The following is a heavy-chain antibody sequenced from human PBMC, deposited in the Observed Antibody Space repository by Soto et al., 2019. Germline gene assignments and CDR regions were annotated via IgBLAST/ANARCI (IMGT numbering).Heavy chain of an antibody. Sequence: RASVKVSCKVSGYTLTELSMHWVRQAPGKGLEWMGGFDPEDGETIYAQKFQGRVTMTEDTSTDTAYMELSSLRSEDTAVYYCATSSDSSGYYYVGVFDYWGQGTLVTVSS. CDR1: GYTLTELS. D-gene: IGHD3-22*01. CDR3: ATSSDSSGYYYVGVFDY. J-gene: IGHJ4*02. V-gene: IGHV1-24*01. CDR2: FDPEDGET.